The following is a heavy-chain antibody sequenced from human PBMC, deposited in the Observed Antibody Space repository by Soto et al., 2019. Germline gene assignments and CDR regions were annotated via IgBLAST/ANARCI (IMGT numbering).Heavy chain of an antibody. CDR2: IYYGGTT. CDR3: ARLGAYYQSLAP. V-gene: IGHV4-59*08. D-gene: IGHD2-21*01. CDR1: DGSSSPSW. Sequence: SDAWSVGDGSSSPSWWARIRQPPGKGLEWIGYIYYGGTTSYNPSLKSRVTITLETSKSQFSLRLTSVTASDTSVYYCARLGAYYQSLAPRGHGTVVPVSS. J-gene: IGHJ5*02.